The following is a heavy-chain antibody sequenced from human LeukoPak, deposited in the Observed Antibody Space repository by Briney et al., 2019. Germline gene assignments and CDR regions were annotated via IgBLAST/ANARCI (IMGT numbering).Heavy chain of an antibody. J-gene: IGHJ4*02. V-gene: IGHV3-33*01. CDR2: IWYDGSNQ. CDR1: GFTLSSQA. Sequence: SGGSLRLSCVASGFTLSSQAMHWIRQAPGKGLEWVAIIWYDGSNQYYADSVKGRFTISRDTSKNTLHLQMNSLRVDDTAVYYCARASLVGATIFDFWGQGTLVTVSS. CDR3: ARASLVGATIFDF. D-gene: IGHD1-26*01.